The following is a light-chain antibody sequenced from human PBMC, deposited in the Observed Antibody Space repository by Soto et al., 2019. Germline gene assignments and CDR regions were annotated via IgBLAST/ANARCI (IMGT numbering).Light chain of an antibody. CDR2: GAS. Sequence: ENVLTQSPATLSLSPGERATLSCRASQTVGSSFLAWYQQKRGQAPRLLIYGASNRATGIPDRFSGSGSGADSTLTINRLEPEDFAVYYCQQFETFGGGTKVDIK. J-gene: IGKJ4*01. V-gene: IGKV3-20*01. CDR1: QTVGSSF. CDR3: QQFET.